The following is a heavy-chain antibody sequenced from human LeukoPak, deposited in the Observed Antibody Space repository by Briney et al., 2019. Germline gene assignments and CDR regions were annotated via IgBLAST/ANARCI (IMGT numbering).Heavy chain of an antibody. Sequence: GASVKVSCKASGGTFISYAISWVRQAPGQGLEWMGGIIPIFGTANYAQKFQGRVTITADESTSTAYMELSSLRSEDTAVYYCARDKKQQLVPPYYYGMDVWGQGTTVTVSS. CDR3: ARDKKQQLVPPYYYGMDV. CDR1: GGTFISYA. D-gene: IGHD6-13*01. V-gene: IGHV1-69*13. CDR2: IIPIFGTA. J-gene: IGHJ6*02.